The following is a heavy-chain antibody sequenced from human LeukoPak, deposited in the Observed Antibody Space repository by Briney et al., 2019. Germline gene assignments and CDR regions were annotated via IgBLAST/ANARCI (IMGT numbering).Heavy chain of an antibody. V-gene: IGHV3-21*04. J-gene: IGHJ4*02. D-gene: IGHD6-13*01. CDR1: GFTFSSYS. CDR3: AKGIGAAADY. CDR2: ISSSSSYI. Sequence: GGSLRLSCAASGFTFSSYSMNWVRQAPGKGLEWVSSISSSSSYIYYADSVKGRFTISRDNSKNTLYLQMNSLRAEDTAVYYCAKGIGAAADYWGQGTLVTVSS.